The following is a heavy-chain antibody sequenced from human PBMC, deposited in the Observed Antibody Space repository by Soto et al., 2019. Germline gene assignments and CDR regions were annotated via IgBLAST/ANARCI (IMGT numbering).Heavy chain of an antibody. D-gene: IGHD6-19*01. V-gene: IGHV3-7*05. CDR1: GFTFSPYC. CDR2: IKDDGGDE. Sequence: EVQLVESGGGLVQPGGSLRLSCAASGFTFSPYCMSWVRQAPGKGLEWVAIIKDDGGDEHYLEAVRGRFTISRDNAKKSLYLAMDSLRVADTAVYYCAGGSGWISDTWGQGTLVTVSS. CDR3: AGGSGWISDT. J-gene: IGHJ5*02.